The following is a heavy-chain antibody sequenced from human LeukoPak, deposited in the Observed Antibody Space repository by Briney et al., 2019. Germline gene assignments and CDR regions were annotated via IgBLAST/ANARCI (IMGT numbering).Heavy chain of an antibody. D-gene: IGHD5-12*01. CDR1: GRSISSYY. CDR3: ASSNGYDWMAEFDC. V-gene: IGHV4-4*07. CDR2: IYTSGST. Sequence: SETLSLTCTVSGRSISSYYWSWIRQPAGKGLEWIGRIYTSGSTNYNPSLKSRVTMSVDTSKNQFSLKLSSVTAADTAVYYCASSNGYDWMAEFDCWGQGTLVTVSS. J-gene: IGHJ4*02.